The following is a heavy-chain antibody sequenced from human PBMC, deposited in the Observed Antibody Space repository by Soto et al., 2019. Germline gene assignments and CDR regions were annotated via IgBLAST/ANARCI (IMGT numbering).Heavy chain of an antibody. Sequence: DVQLLESGGGLVQPEGSLRLSCAASGFTFSSYAMGWVRQGPGKGLEWVAVVSIGGSTHYADSVRGRFTISRDNSKNTLSLQITSLTAEDTAVYFCAKRRGAGGHFDYWGQGALVTVYS. CDR2: VSIGGST. CDR3: AKRRGAGGHFDY. V-gene: IGHV3-23*01. D-gene: IGHD2-15*01. J-gene: IGHJ4*02. CDR1: GFTFSSYA.